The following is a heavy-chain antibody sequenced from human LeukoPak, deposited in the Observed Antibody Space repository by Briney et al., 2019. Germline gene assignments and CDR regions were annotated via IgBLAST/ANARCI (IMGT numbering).Heavy chain of an antibody. V-gene: IGHV3-11*01. CDR3: AKVPSYYYDSSGYYGYFDY. J-gene: IGHJ4*02. D-gene: IGHD3-22*01. CDR1: GFTFSDYY. CDR2: ISSSGSTI. Sequence: GGSLRLSCAASGFTFSDYYMSWIRQAPGKGLEWVSYISSSGSTIYYADSVKGRFTISRDNAKNSLYLQMNSLRAEDTALYYCAKVPSYYYDSSGYYGYFDYWGQGTLVTVSS.